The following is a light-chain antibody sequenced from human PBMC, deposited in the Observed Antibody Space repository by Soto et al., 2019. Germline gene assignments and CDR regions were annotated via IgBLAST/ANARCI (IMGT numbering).Light chain of an antibody. Sequence: SVMAKAVSVSVSPEQSGTISRTGARSDVGTYNLVSWYQQNPGKAPKLIIYEVTERPSGVSNRFSGSKFGNTASLTISGLLPEDEADYYCCSYGGSSALPDVCGTGTKVTVL. V-gene: IGLV2-23*02. CDR1: RSDVGTYNL. CDR2: EVT. CDR3: CSYGGSSALPDV. J-gene: IGLJ1*01.